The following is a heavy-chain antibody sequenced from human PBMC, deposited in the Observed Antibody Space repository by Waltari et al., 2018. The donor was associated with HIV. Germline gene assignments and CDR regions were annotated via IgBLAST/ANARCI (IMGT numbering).Heavy chain of an antibody. CDR1: GFTSSSYN. J-gene: IGHJ4*02. CDR2: ISYDGSSE. D-gene: IGHD4-17*01. V-gene: IGHV3-30-3*01. CDR3: ARGGKYGDYQYYFDS. Sequence: QEHLVESGGAVVQPGSSLRLSCAASGFTSSSYNMIWVRQAPGKGLEWVAVISYDGSSENYADFVKGRFPISRDNSENTLYLQMHSLRPEDTAVYYCARGGKYGDYQYYFDSWGQGTLVTVSP.